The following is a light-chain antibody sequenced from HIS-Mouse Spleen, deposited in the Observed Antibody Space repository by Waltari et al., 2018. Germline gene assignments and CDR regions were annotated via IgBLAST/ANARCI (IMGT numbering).Light chain of an antibody. Sequence: EIVLTQSPGTLSLSPGERATLSCRASQSVSSSYLAWYQQKPGQAPRLLIYGASSRATGIPDRFSGSGSGTDFTLTISSLQPDDFATYYCQQYNSYLTFGGGTKVEIK. CDR3: QQYNSYLT. CDR1: QSVSSSY. J-gene: IGKJ4*01. CDR2: GAS. V-gene: IGKV3-20*01.